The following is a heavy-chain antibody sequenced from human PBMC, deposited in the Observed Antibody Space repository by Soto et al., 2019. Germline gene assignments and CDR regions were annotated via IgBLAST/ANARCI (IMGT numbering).Heavy chain of an antibody. Sequence: SETLSLTCAVYGGSFSGYYWTWIRQSPEKXLEWIGEVNHSGTTYYNPSLKTRVTISVHTPKNQFSLKMSSVTAADTAVYYCARGIGYCSSINCYSSRRLRFDSWGQGTLVTVSS. CDR2: VNHSGTT. CDR3: ARGIGYCSSINCYSSRRLRFDS. D-gene: IGHD2-2*01. V-gene: IGHV4-34*01. J-gene: IGHJ4*02. CDR1: GGSFSGYY.